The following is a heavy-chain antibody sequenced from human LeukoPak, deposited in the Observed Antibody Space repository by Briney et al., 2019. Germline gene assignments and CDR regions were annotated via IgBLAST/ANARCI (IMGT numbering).Heavy chain of an antibody. CDR2: ISKDESYI. V-gene: IGHV3-30*04. Sequence: GGSLRLSCAASGFTFRNDIMNWVRQAPGKGLEWVAVISKDESYIHYADSVKGRFTISRDISRNTLFLQMDSLRAEDTALYYCVRERDGFDVWGQGTRVTVSS. CDR1: GFTFRNDI. CDR3: VRERDGFDV. J-gene: IGHJ3*01.